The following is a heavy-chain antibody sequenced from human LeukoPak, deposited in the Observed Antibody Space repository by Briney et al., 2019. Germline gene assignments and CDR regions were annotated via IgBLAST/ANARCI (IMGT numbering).Heavy chain of an antibody. CDR2: ISGSGGST. V-gene: IGHV3-23*01. CDR1: GFTFSSYA. Sequence: GGSLRLSCAASGFTFSSYAMSWVRQAPGKGLEWVSAISGSGGSTYYADSVKGRFTISRDNSKSTLYLQMNSLRAEDTALYYCAKSTIFGVVDYWGQGTLVTVSS. CDR3: AKSTIFGVVDY. D-gene: IGHD3-3*01. J-gene: IGHJ4*02.